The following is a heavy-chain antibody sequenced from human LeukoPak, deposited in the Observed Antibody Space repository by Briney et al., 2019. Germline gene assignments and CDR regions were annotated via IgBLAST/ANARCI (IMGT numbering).Heavy chain of an antibody. CDR2: INPNSGGT. V-gene: IGHV1-2*02. J-gene: IGHJ4*02. CDR3: ARGRTPAGGRVLDGY. CDR1: GYTFTDYY. D-gene: IGHD6-13*01. Sequence: GASVKVSCKASGYTFTDYYLHWVRPAPGQGLGWMGCINPNSGGTDYAQKSQGRVTMTRDTSISTAYMELSSLTSDDTAIYYCARGRTPAGGRVLDGYWGQGTLVTVSS.